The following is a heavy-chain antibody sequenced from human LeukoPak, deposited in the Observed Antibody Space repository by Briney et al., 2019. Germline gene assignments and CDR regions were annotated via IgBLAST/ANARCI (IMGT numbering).Heavy chain of an antibody. CDR2: IYHSGST. J-gene: IGHJ3*02. CDR1: GGSISSGGYS. D-gene: IGHD2-21*02. Sequence: SETLSLTCAVSGGSISSGGYSWSWIRQPPGKGLEWIGYIYHSGSTYHNPSLKSRVTISVDRSKNQFSLKLSSVTAADTAVYYCARARPDAYCGGDCYSGAFDIWGQGTMVTVSS. V-gene: IGHV4-30-2*01. CDR3: ARARPDAYCGGDCYSGAFDI.